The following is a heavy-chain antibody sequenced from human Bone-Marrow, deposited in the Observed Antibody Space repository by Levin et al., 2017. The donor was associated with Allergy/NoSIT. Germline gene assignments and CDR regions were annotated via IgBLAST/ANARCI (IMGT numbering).Heavy chain of an antibody. CDR2: IYFGGST. J-gene: IGHJ4*02. D-gene: IGHD2-15*01. V-gene: IGHV4-59*11. CDR1: GGSISSHY. Sequence: PSETLSLTCAVSGGSISSHYWSWIRQPPGKGLEWIGHIYFGGSTNYNPSLKSRVTISLGPSRRQFSLRLSSVTAADTAVYYCARALRETCRGVPCYSFDYWGQGVLVTVSS. CDR3: ARALRETCRGVPCYSFDY.